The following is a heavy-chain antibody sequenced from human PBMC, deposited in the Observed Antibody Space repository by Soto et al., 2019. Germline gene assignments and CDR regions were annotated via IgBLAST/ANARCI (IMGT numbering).Heavy chain of an antibody. V-gene: IGHV3-74*01. CDR3: ARFPDYGDYVGAFDI. J-gene: IGHJ3*02. CDR1: GFTFSSYW. Sequence: EVQLVESGGGLVQPGGSLRLSCAASGFTFSSYWMHWVRQAPGEGLVWVSRINSEGSSTSNADSVKGRFTISRDNAKNTLYLQMNSLRAEDTAVYYCARFPDYGDYVGAFDIWGQGTMVTVSS. CDR2: INSEGSST. D-gene: IGHD4-17*01.